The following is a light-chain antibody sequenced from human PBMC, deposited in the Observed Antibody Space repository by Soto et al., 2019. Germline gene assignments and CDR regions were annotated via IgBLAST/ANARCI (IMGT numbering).Light chain of an antibody. J-gene: IGKJ1*01. CDR1: QSVSSSY. CDR2: GAS. V-gene: IGKV3-20*01. CDR3: QQYGSFWT. Sequence: EIVLTQSPGTLSLSPGERATLSCRASQSVSSSYLAWYQQKPGQAPRLLIYGASSRAPGIPDRFSGSGSGTDFTLTISRLEPEDFAVYYCQQYGSFWTFGQGTKVEIK.